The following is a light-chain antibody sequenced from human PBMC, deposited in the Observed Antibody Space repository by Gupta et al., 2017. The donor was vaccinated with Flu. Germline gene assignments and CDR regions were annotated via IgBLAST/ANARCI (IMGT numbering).Light chain of an antibody. CDR3: SSYAGSNNSIWV. V-gene: IGLV2-8*01. CDR2: EVS. Sequence: QSALTQPPSASGSPGQSVTISCTGTSSDVGGYNYVSWYQQHPGKAPKLMIYEVSKRPSGVPDRFSGSKSGNTASLTVSGLQAEDEADYYCSSYAGSNNSIWVFGGGTKLTVL. J-gene: IGLJ3*02. CDR1: SSDVGGYNY.